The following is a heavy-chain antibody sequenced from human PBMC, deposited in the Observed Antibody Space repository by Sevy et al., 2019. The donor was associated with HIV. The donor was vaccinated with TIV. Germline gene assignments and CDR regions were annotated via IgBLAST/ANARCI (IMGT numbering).Heavy chain of an antibody. Sequence: GGSLRLSCAASGFTFSTYEMNWVRQAPGKGLEWVSYISSSGSTIYYADSVKRRFTISRDNAKNSLYLQMNSLRAEDTAVYYCARGEWGGVNYWGQGTLVTVSS. CDR3: ARGEWGGVNY. V-gene: IGHV3-48*03. D-gene: IGHD3-16*01. CDR2: ISSSGSTI. CDR1: GFTFSTYE. J-gene: IGHJ4*02.